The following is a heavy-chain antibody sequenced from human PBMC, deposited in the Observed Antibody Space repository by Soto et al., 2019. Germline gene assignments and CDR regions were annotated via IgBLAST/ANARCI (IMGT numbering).Heavy chain of an antibody. J-gene: IGHJ3*01. CDR2: IIPIFGAP. D-gene: IGHD3-22*01. CDR1: GGAFSTSG. V-gene: IGHV1-69*01. CDR3: ARDPSSGWAHDAFDV. Sequence: QVHLVQSGAEMKQPGSSVRVSCEASGGAFSTSGIGWVRQAPGQGLEWMGGIIPIFGAPNYAQRFQGRVTISADESTSTAYLEMRSLKSEDTATYYCARDPSSGWAHDAFDVWGPGTWSIVSS.